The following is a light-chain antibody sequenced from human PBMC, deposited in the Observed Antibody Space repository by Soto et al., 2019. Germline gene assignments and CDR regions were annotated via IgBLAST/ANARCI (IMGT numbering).Light chain of an antibody. Sequence: DIVMTQSPDSLAVSLGERATINCKSSQSVLYSSNNKNYLAWYQQKPGQPPKLLIYWASTRESGVPDRFSGSGSGTEFTLTISSLQSEDFEIYYCQQYNNWPITFGQGTRLEIK. CDR3: QQYNNWPIT. CDR2: WAS. CDR1: QSVLYSSNNKNY. J-gene: IGKJ5*01. V-gene: IGKV4-1*01.